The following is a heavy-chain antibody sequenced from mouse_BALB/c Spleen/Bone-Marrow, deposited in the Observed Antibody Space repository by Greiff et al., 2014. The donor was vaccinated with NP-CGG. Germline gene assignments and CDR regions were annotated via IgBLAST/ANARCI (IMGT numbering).Heavy chain of an antibody. D-gene: IGHD3-2*01. CDR3: ARGQLGLKYYAMDY. CDR1: GYSFTGYT. Sequence: DVQLQESGPELVKPGASMKISCKASGYSFTGYTMNWVKQSHGKNLEWIGLINPYNGGTSYNQKFKGKATLTVDKSSSTAYMELLSLTSEDSAVYYRARGQLGLKYYAMDYWGQGTSVTVSS. CDR2: INPYNGGT. J-gene: IGHJ4*01. V-gene: IGHV1-18*01.